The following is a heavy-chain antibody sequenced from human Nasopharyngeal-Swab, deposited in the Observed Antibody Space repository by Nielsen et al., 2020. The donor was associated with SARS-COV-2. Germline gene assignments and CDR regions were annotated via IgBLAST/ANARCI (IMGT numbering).Heavy chain of an antibody. D-gene: IGHD6-19*01. V-gene: IGHV1-18*01. CDR3: ARGNGWYPDH. J-gene: IGHJ4*02. Sequence: ASLKVSCKASGYTFANYGVSWVRQAPGQGLEWMGWISVYNGNTGYAQNFQGRVTMNTDTSTNTGYLELRSLRSDDTAVYYCARGNGWYPDHWGQGTLVTVSS. CDR1: GYTFANYG. CDR2: ISVYNGNT.